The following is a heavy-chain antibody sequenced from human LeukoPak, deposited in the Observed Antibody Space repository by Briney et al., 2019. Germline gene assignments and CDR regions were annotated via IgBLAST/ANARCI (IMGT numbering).Heavy chain of an antibody. CDR3: ASNYYGSGSFDY. CDR2: IYYSGST. D-gene: IGHD3-10*01. Sequence: KTSETLSLTCTVSGGSISSGNYYWSAIRQPPGKGLEWIGYIYYSGSTNYNPSLKSRVTISVDTSKNQFSLKVSSVTAADTAVYYCASNYYGSGSFDYWGQGNLVTVSS. CDR1: GGSISSGNYY. V-gene: IGHV4-61*01. J-gene: IGHJ4*02.